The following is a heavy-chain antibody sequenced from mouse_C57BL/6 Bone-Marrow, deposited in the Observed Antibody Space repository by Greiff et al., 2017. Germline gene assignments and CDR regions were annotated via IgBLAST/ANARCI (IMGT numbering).Heavy chain of an antibody. CDR3: ASERVYDSNDVGWYLEV. Sequence: EVQGVESGGGLVKPGGSLKLSCAASGFTFSSYAMSWVRQTPEKRLEWVATISDGGSYTYYPDNVKGRFTISRGNATNNLYLQMSPLKSEDTAMYYGASERVYDSNDVGWYLEVWGTGNTVTVSS. D-gene: IGHD2-12*01. V-gene: IGHV5-4*01. J-gene: IGHJ1*03. CDR2: ISDGGSYT. CDR1: GFTFSSYA.